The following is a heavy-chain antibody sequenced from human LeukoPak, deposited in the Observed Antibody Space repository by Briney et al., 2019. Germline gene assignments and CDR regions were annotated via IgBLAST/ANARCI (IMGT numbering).Heavy chain of an antibody. Sequence: GGSLRLSCAASGFTFSSYWMSWVRQAPGKGLEWVANIKQDGSEKYYVDSVKGRFTISRDNAKNSLYLQMNSLRAEDTAVYYCAGDSRVVVTPYFDYWGQGTLVTVSS. CDR1: GFTFSSYW. D-gene: IGHD3-22*01. V-gene: IGHV3-7*01. CDR3: AGDSRVVVTPYFDY. CDR2: IKQDGSEK. J-gene: IGHJ4*02.